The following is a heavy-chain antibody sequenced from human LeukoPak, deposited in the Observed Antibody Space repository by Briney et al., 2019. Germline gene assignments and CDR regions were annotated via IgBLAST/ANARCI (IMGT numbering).Heavy chain of an antibody. J-gene: IGHJ4*02. CDR1: GGSISSYY. Sequence: ETLSLTCTVSGGSISSYYWGWIRQPPGKGLEWIGQINYIGSTRYNPSLKSRVTISVDTSKNQFSLKLSSVTAADTAVYYCARDSGSYSYFDYWGQGTLVTVSS. CDR3: ARDSGSYSYFDY. D-gene: IGHD1-26*01. V-gene: IGHV4-59*01. CDR2: INYIGST.